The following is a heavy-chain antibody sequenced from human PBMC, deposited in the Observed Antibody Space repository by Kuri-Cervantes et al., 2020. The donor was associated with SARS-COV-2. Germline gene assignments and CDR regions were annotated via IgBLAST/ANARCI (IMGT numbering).Heavy chain of an antibody. V-gene: IGHV1-69*06. CDR3: FKRGELLRSRYYYYGMDV. Sequence: SVKVSCKASGGTFSSYAISWVRQAPGQGLEWMGGIIPIFGTANYAQKFQGRVTITADKSTSTAYMELSSLRSEDTAVYYCFKRGELLRSRYYYYGMDVWGQGTTVTVSS. D-gene: IGHD1-26*01. CDR1: GGTFSSYA. J-gene: IGHJ6*02. CDR2: IIPIFGTA.